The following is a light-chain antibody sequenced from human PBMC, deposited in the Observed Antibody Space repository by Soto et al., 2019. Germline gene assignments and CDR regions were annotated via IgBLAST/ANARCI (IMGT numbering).Light chain of an antibody. CDR1: SSNIGNNA. V-gene: IGLV1-36*01. CDR3: AAWDDTLNGVV. J-gene: IGLJ2*01. Sequence: QSVLTQPPSVSEAPRQRVTISCSGSSSNIGNNAVNWYQQLPGKAPKLLIYSNDLLPSGVSDRFSGSKSGTSASLAISGLQSEDEADYYCAAWDDTLNGVVFGGGTKVTVL. CDR2: SND.